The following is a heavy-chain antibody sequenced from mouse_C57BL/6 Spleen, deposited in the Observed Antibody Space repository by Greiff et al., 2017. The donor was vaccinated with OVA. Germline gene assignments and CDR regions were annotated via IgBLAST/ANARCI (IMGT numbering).Heavy chain of an antibody. CDR3: ARRDEYAMDY. CDR1: GYTFTSYW. CDR2: IDPSDSYT. J-gene: IGHJ4*01. V-gene: IGHV1-69*01. Sequence: VQLQQPGAELVMPGASVKLSCKASGYTFTSYWMHWVKQRPGQGLEWIGEIDPSDSYTNYNQKFKGKSTLTVDKSSSTAYMQLSSLTSEDSAVYYCARRDEYAMDYWGQGTSVTVSS. D-gene: IGHD3-3*01.